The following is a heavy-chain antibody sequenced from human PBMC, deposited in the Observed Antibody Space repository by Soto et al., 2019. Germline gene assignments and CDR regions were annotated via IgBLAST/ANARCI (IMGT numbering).Heavy chain of an antibody. CDR3: ARDGRGSSPYYYYYMDV. V-gene: IGHV1-3*01. Sequence: QVQLVQSGAEVKKPGASVKVSCKASGYTFTSYAMHWVRQAPGQRLEGMGWINAGNGNTKYSQKFQGRVTITRDTSASTAYMELSSLRSEDTAVYYCARDGRGSSPYYYYYMDVWGKGTTVTVSS. J-gene: IGHJ6*03. D-gene: IGHD6-6*01. CDR2: INAGNGNT. CDR1: GYTFTSYA.